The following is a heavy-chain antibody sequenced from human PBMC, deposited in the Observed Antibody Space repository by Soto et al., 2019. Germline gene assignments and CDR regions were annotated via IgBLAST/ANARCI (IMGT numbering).Heavy chain of an antibody. CDR3: ARGEYCISTSCYSPYYYGMDV. CDR1: GGSISSGDYY. CDR2: IYYSGST. D-gene: IGHD2-2*01. J-gene: IGHJ6*02. V-gene: IGHV4-30-4*01. Sequence: SETLSLTCTVSGGSISSGDYYWSWIRQPPGKGLEWIGYIYYSGSTYYNPSLKSRVTISVDTSKNQFSLKLSSVTAADTAVYYCARGEYCISTSCYSPYYYGMDVWGQGTTVT.